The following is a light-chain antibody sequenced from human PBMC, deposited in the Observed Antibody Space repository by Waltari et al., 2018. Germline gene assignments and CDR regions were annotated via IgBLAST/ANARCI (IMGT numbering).Light chain of an antibody. V-gene: IGLV2-14*01. Sequence: QSALTQPASVSGSPGQSITISCTGTSSDIGAYNYVSWYQHLPGKAPKLIISEVRRRRSGVSIRVSGSKSGNMASLTISGLQAEDEADYYCNSYTTSSTWVFGGGTKLTVL. CDR1: SSDIGAYNY. CDR2: EVR. J-gene: IGLJ3*02. CDR3: NSYTTSSTWV.